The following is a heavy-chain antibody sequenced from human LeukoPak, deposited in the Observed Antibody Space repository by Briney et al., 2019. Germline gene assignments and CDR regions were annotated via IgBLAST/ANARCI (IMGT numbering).Heavy chain of an antibody. D-gene: IGHD6-19*01. V-gene: IGHV4-34*01. CDR2: INHSGST. CDR3: ARGKQWLAPRRAFDI. CDR1: GGSFSGYY. J-gene: IGHJ3*02. Sequence: PSETLSLTCAVYGGSFSGYYWSWIRQPPGKGLEWIGEINHSGSTNYNPSLKSRVTISVDTSKNPFSLKLSSVTAADTAVYYCARGKQWLAPRRAFDIWGQGTMVTVSS.